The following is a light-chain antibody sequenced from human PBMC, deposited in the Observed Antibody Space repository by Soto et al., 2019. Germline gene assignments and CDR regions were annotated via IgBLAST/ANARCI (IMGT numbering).Light chain of an antibody. J-gene: IGLJ1*01. Sequence: QSVLTQPPSVSEAPGQRVTISCTGSSSNIGAGYEAHWYQQVPGTAPKLLIYENNNRPSGVTDRFSGSKSGTSASLAITGHQAEEEADYYCQSYDSSLSGYVFGTGTKLTVL. CDR1: SSNIGAGYE. CDR3: QSYDSSLSGYV. V-gene: IGLV1-40*01. CDR2: ENN.